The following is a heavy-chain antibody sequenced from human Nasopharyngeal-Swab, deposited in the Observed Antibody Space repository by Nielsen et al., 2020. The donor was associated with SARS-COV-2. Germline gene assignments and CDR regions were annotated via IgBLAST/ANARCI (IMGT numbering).Heavy chain of an antibody. J-gene: IGHJ2*01. V-gene: IGHV4-59*01. D-gene: IGHD2-2*01. CDR3: ARVVPAAIGNWYFDL. CDR2: IYYSGST. Sequence: SETLSLTCTVSGGSISSYYWSWIRQPPGKGLEWIGYIYYSGSTNYNPSLKSRVTISVDTSKNQFPLKLSSVTAADTAVYYCARVVPAAIGNWYFDLWGRGTLVTVSS. CDR1: GGSISSYY.